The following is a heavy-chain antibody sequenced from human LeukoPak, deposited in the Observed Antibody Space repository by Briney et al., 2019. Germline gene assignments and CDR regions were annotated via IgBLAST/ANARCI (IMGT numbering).Heavy chain of an antibody. J-gene: IGHJ6*02. V-gene: IGHV3-30-3*01. CDR2: ISYDGSNK. CDR1: GFTFSSYA. Sequence: GGSLRLSCAASGFTFSSYAMHWVRQAPGKGLEWVAVISYDGSNKYYADSVKGRFTISRDDSKNTLYLQMNSLRAEDTAVYYCARVRVFGSTLIDRYYGMDVWGQGTTVTVSS. D-gene: IGHD3-16*01. CDR3: ARVRVFGSTLIDRYYGMDV.